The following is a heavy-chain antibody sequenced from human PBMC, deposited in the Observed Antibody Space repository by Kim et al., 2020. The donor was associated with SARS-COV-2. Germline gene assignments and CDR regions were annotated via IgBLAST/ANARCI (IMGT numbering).Heavy chain of an antibody. Sequence: GRFTISRENSKTTLYLQMNSLRAEDTAVYYCAKDLYYGSGSYSSYNWLDPWGQGTLVTVSS. J-gene: IGHJ5*02. CDR3: AKDLYYGSGSYSSYNWLDP. V-gene: IGHV3-30*02. D-gene: IGHD3-10*01.